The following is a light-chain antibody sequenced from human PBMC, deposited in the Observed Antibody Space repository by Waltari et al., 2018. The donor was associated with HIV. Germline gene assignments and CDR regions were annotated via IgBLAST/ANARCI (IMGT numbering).Light chain of an antibody. Sequence: QSALTQPPSASGSPGQSVTISCTGTSSDVGGYNYVSWYQQHPGKAPKLMIYEVSNRPSGVPDRFSGLQAEDEADYYCSSYAGSSVVFGGGTKLTVL. CDR2: EVS. V-gene: IGLV2-8*01. CDR3: SSYAGSSVV. J-gene: IGLJ2*01. CDR1: SSDVGGYNY.